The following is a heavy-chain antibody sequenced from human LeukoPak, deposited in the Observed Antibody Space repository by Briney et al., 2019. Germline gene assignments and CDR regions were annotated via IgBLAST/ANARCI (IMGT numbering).Heavy chain of an antibody. V-gene: IGHV1-18*01. Sequence: ASVKVPCKASGYTFTSYGISWVRQAPGQGLEWMGWISAYNGNTNYAQKLQGRVTMTTDTSTSTAYMGLRSLRSDDTAVYYCARDAGGYCSSTSCPTGYWGQGTLVTVSS. CDR2: ISAYNGNT. J-gene: IGHJ4*02. CDR1: GYTFTSYG. CDR3: ARDAGGYCSSTSCPTGY. D-gene: IGHD2-2*01.